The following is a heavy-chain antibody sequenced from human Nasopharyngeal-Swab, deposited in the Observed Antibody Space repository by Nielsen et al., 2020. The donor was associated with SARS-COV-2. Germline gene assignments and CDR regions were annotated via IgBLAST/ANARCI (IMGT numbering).Heavy chain of an antibody. V-gene: IGHV3-9*01. CDR1: GFTFDDYA. Sequence: SLKISCAASGFTFDDYAMHWVRQAPGKGLEWVSGISWNSGSIGYADSVKARFTISRDNSKNTLYLQMNSLRAEDTAVYYCAKTKRYCSGGSCYRFDYWGQGTLVTVSS. J-gene: IGHJ4*02. CDR3: AKTKRYCSGGSCYRFDY. D-gene: IGHD2-15*01. CDR2: ISWNSGSI.